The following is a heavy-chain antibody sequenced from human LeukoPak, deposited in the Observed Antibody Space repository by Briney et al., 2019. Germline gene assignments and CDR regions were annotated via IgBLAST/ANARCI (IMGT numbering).Heavy chain of an antibody. Sequence: GGSLRLSCAASGFTFSSYSMNWVRQAPGKGLEWVSSISSSSSYIYYADSVKGRFTISRDNSKNTLYLQMNSLRAEDTAVYYCAKRPGWDLDYWGQGTLVTVSS. CDR2: ISSSSSYI. D-gene: IGHD1-1*01. CDR1: GFTFSSYS. J-gene: IGHJ4*02. CDR3: AKRPGWDLDY. V-gene: IGHV3-21*04.